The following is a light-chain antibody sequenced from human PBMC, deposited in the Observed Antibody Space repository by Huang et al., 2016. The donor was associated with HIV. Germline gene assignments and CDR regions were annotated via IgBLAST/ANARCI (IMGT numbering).Light chain of an antibody. CDR1: QRVGGK. CDR3: QQYDTWPPLT. CDR2: GAS. Sequence: ILLTQFPATLSESPGQRVTLSCRASQRVGGKLSWYQQRHGQAPRHLIYGASTRVPTSPDRFSGSGAGTEFTNTISSLQSEDFAVYYCQQYDTWPPLTFGGGTKV. J-gene: IGKJ4*01. V-gene: IGKV3-15*01.